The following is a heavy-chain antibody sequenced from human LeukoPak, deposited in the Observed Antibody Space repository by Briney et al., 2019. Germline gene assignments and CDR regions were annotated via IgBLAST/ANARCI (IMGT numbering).Heavy chain of an antibody. J-gene: IGHJ4*02. V-gene: IGHV3-30*02. CDR1: GFTSSSYG. D-gene: IGHD3-10*01. CDR2: IRYDGSNK. Sequence: GGSLRLSCAASGFTSSSYGMHWVRQAPGKGLEWVAFIRYDGSNKYYADSVKGRFTISRDNSKNTLYLQMNSLRAEDTAVYYCAKGSVRGVISSWFDYWGQGTLVTVSS. CDR3: AKGSVRGVISSWFDY.